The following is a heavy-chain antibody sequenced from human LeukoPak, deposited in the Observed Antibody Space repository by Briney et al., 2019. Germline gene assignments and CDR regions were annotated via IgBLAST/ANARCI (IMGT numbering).Heavy chain of an antibody. D-gene: IGHD3-3*01. J-gene: IGHJ4*02. CDR1: GGSISSYY. CDR3: ARDTVNDFWSGTDY. Sequence: PSETLSLTCTVSGGSISSYYWSWIRQPAGKGLEWIGRIYTSGSTNYNPSLKSRVTMSVDTSKNQFSLKLSSVTAADTAVYYRARDTVNDFWSGTDYWGQGTLVTVSS. V-gene: IGHV4-4*07. CDR2: IYTSGST.